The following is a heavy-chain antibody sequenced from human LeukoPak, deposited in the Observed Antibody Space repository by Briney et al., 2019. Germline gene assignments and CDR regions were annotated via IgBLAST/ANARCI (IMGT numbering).Heavy chain of an antibody. CDR1: GGSINSYY. CDR2: IYNSGNT. J-gene: IGHJ5*02. Sequence: SETLSLTCTVSGGSINSYYWTWIRQPPGKGLEWIGNIYNSGNTNYNPSLKSRVTISVDTSKNQFSLKLNSVAAADTAVYYCARESGSYLWRSWLNPWGQGTLVTVSS. D-gene: IGHD3-16*01. V-gene: IGHV4-59*01. CDR3: ARESGSYLWRSWLNP.